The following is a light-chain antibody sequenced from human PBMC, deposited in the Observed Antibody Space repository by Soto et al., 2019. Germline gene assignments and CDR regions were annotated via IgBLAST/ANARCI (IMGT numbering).Light chain of an antibody. V-gene: IGKV1-5*01. CDR2: DAS. J-gene: IGKJ1*01. CDR3: QQYNNYSPWT. CDR1: QSISSW. Sequence: DIHMTQSPSTLSASVGDRVTITCRASQSISSWLAWYQQKPGKAPKLLIYDASSLESGVPSRFSGSGSGTEFTLTISSLQPDDFATYYCQQYNNYSPWTFGQGTKVDIK.